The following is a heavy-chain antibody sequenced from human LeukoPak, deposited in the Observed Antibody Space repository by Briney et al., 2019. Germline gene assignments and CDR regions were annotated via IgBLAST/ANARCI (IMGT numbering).Heavy chain of an antibody. CDR2: ISGSGGST. CDR3: AKDPRYSSSV. V-gene: IGHV3-23*01. Sequence: GGSLRLSCAASGFTVSSNYMSWVRQAPGKGLEWVSAISGSGGSTYYADSVKGRFTISRDNSKNTLYLQMNSPRADDTAVYYCAKDPRYSSSVWGQGTLVTVSS. D-gene: IGHD6-13*01. CDR1: GFTVSSNY. J-gene: IGHJ4*02.